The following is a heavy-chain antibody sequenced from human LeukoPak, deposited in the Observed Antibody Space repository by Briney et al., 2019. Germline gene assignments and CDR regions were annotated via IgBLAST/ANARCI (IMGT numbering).Heavy chain of an antibody. Sequence: SETLSLTCAVYGGSFSGYYWSWVRQPPGKGLEWIGEINHSGSTNYNPSLKSRVTISVDTSKNQFSLKLSSVTAADTAVYYCARDAGRRYCSGGSCYYYYGMDVWGQGTTVTVSS. CDR3: ARDAGRRYCSGGSCYYYYGMDV. J-gene: IGHJ6*02. CDR1: GGSFSGYY. V-gene: IGHV4-34*01. CDR2: INHSGST. D-gene: IGHD2-15*01.